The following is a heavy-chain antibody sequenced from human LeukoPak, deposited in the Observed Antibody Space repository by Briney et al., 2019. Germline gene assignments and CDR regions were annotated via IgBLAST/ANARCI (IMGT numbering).Heavy chain of an antibody. J-gene: IGHJ4*02. V-gene: IGHV1-2*02. Sequence: ASVKVSCKASGYTFTGYYMHWVRQAPGQGLEWMGWINPNSGGTNYAQKLQGRVTMTTDTSTSTAYMELRSLRSDDTAVYYCARGLYYYDSSGYYSFDYWGQGTLVTVSS. CDR1: GYTFTGYY. D-gene: IGHD3-22*01. CDR2: INPNSGGT. CDR3: ARGLYYYDSSGYYSFDY.